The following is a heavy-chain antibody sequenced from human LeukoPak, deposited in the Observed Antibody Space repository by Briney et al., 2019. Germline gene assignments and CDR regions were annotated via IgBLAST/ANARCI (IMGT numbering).Heavy chain of an antibody. V-gene: IGHV3-30*04. CDR3: ANVGEWLLADY. CDR2: ISYDRSNK. J-gene: IGHJ4*02. CDR1: GFTFSSYA. Sequence: GGSLRLSCAASGFTFSSYAMHWVRQAPGKGLEWVAVISYDRSNKYYADSVKGRFTISRDNSKNTLYLQMNSLRAEDTAVYYCANVGEWLLADYWGQGTLVTVSS. D-gene: IGHD3-3*01.